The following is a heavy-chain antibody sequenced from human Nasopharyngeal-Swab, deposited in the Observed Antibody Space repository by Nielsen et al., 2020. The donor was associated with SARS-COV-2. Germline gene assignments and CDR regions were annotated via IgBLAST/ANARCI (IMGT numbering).Heavy chain of an antibody. CDR3: ARDSTDYDFWSHYYTYYLDF. J-gene: IGHJ4*02. Sequence: GESLKISCEASGFSFGTSWMSWVRQAPGKGLEWVANIRQDGSERHYVDSVKGRFSISRDNAKNSLYLQMNSLRAEDTAVYYCARDSTDYDFWSHYYTYYLDFWGQGTLVTVSS. V-gene: IGHV3-7*01. CDR2: IRQDGSER. D-gene: IGHD3-3*01. CDR1: GFSFGTSW.